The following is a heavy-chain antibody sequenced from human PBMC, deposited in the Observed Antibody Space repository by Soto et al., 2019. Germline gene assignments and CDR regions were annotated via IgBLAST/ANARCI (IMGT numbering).Heavy chain of an antibody. D-gene: IGHD3-3*01. Sequence: SETLSLTCTVSGGSISSGDYYWSWIRQPPGKGLECIGYIYYSGSTYYNPSLKSRVTISVDTSKNQFSLKLSSVTAADTAVYYDFWSGYSSAGYYYRMDVCTQGSTVTVSS. V-gene: IGHV4-30-4*01. CDR3: FWSGYSSAGYYYRMDV. J-gene: IGHJ6*02. CDR2: IYYSGST. CDR1: GGSISSGDYY.